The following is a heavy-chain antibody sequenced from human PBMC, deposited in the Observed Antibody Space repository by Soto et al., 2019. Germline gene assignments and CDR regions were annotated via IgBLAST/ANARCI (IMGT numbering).Heavy chain of an antibody. CDR1: GGTFSSYA. CDR2: IIPIFGTA. J-gene: IGHJ5*02. CDR3: ARYSSSWYNWFDP. D-gene: IGHD6-13*01. Sequence: SVKVSWKASGGTFSSYAISWVRQAPGQGLEWMGGIIPIFGTANYAQKFQGRVTITADESTSTAYMELSGLRSEDTAVYYCARYSSSWYNWFDPWGQGTLVTVSS. V-gene: IGHV1-69*13.